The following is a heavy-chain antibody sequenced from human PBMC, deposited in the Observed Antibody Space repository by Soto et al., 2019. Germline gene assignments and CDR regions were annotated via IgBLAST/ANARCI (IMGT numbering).Heavy chain of an antibody. CDR1: GLTVSSNY. D-gene: IGHD5-18*01. CDR3: ARGLRLWAMATGYYMDV. J-gene: IGHJ6*03. Sequence: GGSLRLSCAASGLTVSSNYMSWVRQAPGKGLEWVSVIYSGGSTYYADSVKGRFTISRDNSKNTLYLQMNSLRAEDTAVYYCARGLRLWAMATGYYMDVWGKGTTVTVSS. CDR2: IYSGGST. V-gene: IGHV3-66*01.